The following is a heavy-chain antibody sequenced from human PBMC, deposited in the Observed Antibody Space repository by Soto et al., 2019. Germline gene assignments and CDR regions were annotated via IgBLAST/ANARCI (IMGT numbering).Heavy chain of an antibody. V-gene: IGHV3-9*01. J-gene: IGHJ4*02. CDR1: GFTFDDYA. Sequence: GGSLRLSCAASGFTFDDYAMHWVRQAPGKGLEWVSGISWNSGSIGYADSVKGRFTISRDNAKNSLYLQMNSLRAEDTALYYCAKSAVDIVATPYYFDYWGQGTLVTVSS. CDR3: AKSAVDIVATPYYFDY. D-gene: IGHD5-12*01. CDR2: ISWNSGSI.